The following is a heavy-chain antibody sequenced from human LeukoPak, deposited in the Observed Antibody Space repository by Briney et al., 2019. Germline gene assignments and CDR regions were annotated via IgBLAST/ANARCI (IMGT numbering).Heavy chain of an antibody. V-gene: IGHV4-59*01. CDR1: GGSISSYC. J-gene: IGHJ4*02. D-gene: IGHD3-22*01. CDR2: IYDSGST. Sequence: SETLSLTCTVSGGSISSYCWSWIRQPPGKGLEWIGNIYDSGSTNYNPSLKSRVTISVDTSKNQCSLKLSSVTAADTAVYYCARQSISGSSLSYLDYWGQGTLVNVSS. CDR3: ARQSISGSSLSYLDY.